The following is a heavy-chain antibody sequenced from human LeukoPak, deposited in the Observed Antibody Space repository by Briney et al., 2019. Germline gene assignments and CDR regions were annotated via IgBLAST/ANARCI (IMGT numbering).Heavy chain of an antibody. Sequence: EASVKVSCKASGYTFTSYGISWVRQAPGQGLEWMGWISAYNGNTNYAQKLQGRVTMTTDTSTSTAYMELRSLRSEDTAVYYCARDLGSSGWYKDYYGMDVWGQGTTVTVSS. CDR2: ISAYNGNT. CDR3: ARDLGSSGWYKDYYGMDV. D-gene: IGHD6-19*01. J-gene: IGHJ6*02. CDR1: GYTFTSYG. V-gene: IGHV1-18*01.